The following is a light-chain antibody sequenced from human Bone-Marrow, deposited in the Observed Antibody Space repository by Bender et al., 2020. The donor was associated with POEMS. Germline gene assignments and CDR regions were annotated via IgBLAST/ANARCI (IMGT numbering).Light chain of an antibody. CDR3: CSYAPTNTFV. Sequence: QSALTQPASVSGSPGQSITISCTGTSSDIGSYELVSWYQQDPGKAPKLMIYEVSKRPSGVSGRFSGSKSGNTASLTISGLQAEDEAAYYCSYAPTNTFVFGIGTKVTVL. J-gene: IGLJ1*01. V-gene: IGLV2-23*02. CDR2: EVS. CDR1: SSDIGSYEL.